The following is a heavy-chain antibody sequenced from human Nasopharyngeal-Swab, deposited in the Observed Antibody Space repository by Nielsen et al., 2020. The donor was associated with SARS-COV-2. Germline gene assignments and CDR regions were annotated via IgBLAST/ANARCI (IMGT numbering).Heavy chain of an antibody. CDR2: INHSGST. CDR3: ARGRYDSSGYLSHFDY. J-gene: IGHJ4*02. V-gene: IGHV4-34*01. D-gene: IGHD3-22*01. Sequence: RQAPGKGLEWIGEINHSGSTNYNPSLKSRVTTSVDTSKNQFSLKLSSVTAADTAVYYCARGRYDSSGYLSHFDYWGQGTLVTVSS.